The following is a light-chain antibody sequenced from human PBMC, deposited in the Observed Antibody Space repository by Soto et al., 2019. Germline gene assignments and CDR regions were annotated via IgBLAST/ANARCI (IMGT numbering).Light chain of an antibody. V-gene: IGKV3-20*01. CDR3: QQYGSSLTWT. Sequence: EVVLTQSPGTVSLSPGERATLSCRASQNVTSNYLAWYQQKPGQAPRLLIYAASSRATGIPDRFSGSGSGTDFSLTISRLEPEDFAVYYCQQYGSSLTWTFGQGTKVEIK. CDR2: AAS. CDR1: QNVTSNY. J-gene: IGKJ1*01.